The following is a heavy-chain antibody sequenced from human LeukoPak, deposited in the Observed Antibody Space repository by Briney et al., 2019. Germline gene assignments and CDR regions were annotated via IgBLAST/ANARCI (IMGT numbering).Heavy chain of an antibody. J-gene: IGHJ4*02. V-gene: IGHV3-23*01. CDR1: GFIFKNYA. CDR3: TRDRFLCSSGGVFDY. Sequence: GGSLRLSCVASGFIFKNYAMNWVRQAPGMGLEWVSSISGSDNKTHFAESLKGRFTISRDNSKNTLYLQMNSLRVEDTAVYCCTRDRFLCSSGGVFDYWGQGALVTVSA. D-gene: IGHD6-19*01. CDR2: ISGSDNKT.